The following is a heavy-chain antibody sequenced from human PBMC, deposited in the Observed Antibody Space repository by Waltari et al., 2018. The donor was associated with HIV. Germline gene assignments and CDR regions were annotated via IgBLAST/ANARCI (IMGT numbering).Heavy chain of an antibody. V-gene: IGHV1-46*03. CDR1: GYTFTRYY. D-gene: IGHD4-17*01. J-gene: IGHJ5*01. Sequence: QVQLVQSGAEVKKPGASVKVSCKASGYTFTRYYIHWVRKAPGQGLEWMGFINPSGGSTTYAPKFQGRVTMTTDTSTSTVYMDLSSLRSEDTAVYYCARGRDGDYDSWGQGTLVTVSS. CDR3: ARGRDGDYDS. CDR2: INPSGGST.